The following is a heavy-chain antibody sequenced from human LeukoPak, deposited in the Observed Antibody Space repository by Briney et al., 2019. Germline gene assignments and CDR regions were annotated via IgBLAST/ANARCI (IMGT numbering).Heavy chain of an antibody. Sequence: PGRSLRLSCAASGFTFSSYAMNWVRQAPGKGLEWVSGISAGGGSTYYADSVKGRFTISRDNSKNTLYLQINSLRAEDTAVYYCTKRGDGYNFVDYWGQGTLVTVSS. CDR3: TKRGDGYNFVDY. J-gene: IGHJ4*02. CDR2: ISAGGGST. D-gene: IGHD5-24*01. V-gene: IGHV3-23*01. CDR1: GFTFSSYA.